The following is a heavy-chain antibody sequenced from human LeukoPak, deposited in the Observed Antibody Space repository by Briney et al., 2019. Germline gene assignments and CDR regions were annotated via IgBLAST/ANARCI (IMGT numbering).Heavy chain of an antibody. J-gene: IGHJ4*02. CDR2: ISAYNGNT. Sequence: GASVKVSCKASGYTFTSYGISWVRQAPGQGLEWMGWISAYNGNTNYAQKLQGRVTMTTDTSTSTAYMELRSLRSDDTAVYYCARDQYCSGGSCSPYYFDYWGQGTLVTVSS. CDR3: ARDQYCSGGSCSPYYFDY. V-gene: IGHV1-18*01. D-gene: IGHD2-15*01. CDR1: GYTFTSYG.